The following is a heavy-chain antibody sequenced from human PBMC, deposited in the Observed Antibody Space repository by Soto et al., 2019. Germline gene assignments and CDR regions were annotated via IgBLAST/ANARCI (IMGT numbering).Heavy chain of an antibody. J-gene: IGHJ3*02. Sequence: GGSLRLSCAASGFTFSSYWMHWVRQAPGKGLVWVSRINSDGSSTSYADSVKGRFTISRDNAKNTLYLQMNSLRAEDTAVYYCARGVFSYSSGWMDSSLAFDIWGQGTMVTVSS. CDR2: INSDGSST. V-gene: IGHV3-74*01. CDR3: ARGVFSYSSGWMDSSLAFDI. D-gene: IGHD6-19*01. CDR1: GFTFSSYW.